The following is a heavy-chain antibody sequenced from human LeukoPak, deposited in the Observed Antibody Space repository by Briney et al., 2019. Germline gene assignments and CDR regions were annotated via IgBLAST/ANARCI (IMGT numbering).Heavy chain of an antibody. J-gene: IGHJ4*02. D-gene: IGHD6-19*01. Sequence: PAGPLRLSCAASGFTFSSYAMSWVRQAPGKGLEWVSAISGSGGSTYYADSVKGRFTISRDNSKNTLYLQMNSLRAEDTAVYYCAKESWQWLVLFDYWGQGTLVTVSS. CDR2: ISGSGGST. V-gene: IGHV3-23*01. CDR1: GFTFSSYA. CDR3: AKESWQWLVLFDY.